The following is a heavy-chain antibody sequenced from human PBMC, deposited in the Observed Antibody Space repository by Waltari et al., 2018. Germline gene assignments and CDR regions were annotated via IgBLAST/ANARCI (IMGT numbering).Heavy chain of an antibody. Sequence: QVRLQESGPGVVKPSQTLSLTCPVSGGSLSRGDYYWSWIRHPPGKGLEWIGSIYYNGNTYYNPSLKSRLTMSVDTSKNQFSLKVSSVTAADTAVYYCASPHYYHAGSYIDYWGQGTLVTVSS. J-gene: IGHJ4*02. V-gene: IGHV4-30-4*01. D-gene: IGHD3-10*01. CDR1: GGSLSRGDYY. CDR3: ASPHYYHAGSYIDY. CDR2: IYYNGNT.